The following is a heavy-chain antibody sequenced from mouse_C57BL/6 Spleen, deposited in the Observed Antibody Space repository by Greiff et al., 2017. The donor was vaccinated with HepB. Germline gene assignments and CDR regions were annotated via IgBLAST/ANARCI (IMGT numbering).Heavy chain of an antibody. J-gene: IGHJ4*01. V-gene: IGHV10-3*01. Sequence: EVQVVESGGGLVQPKGSLKLSCAASGFTFNTYAMHWVRQAPGKGLEWVASIRSKSSNYATYYADSEKDRFTISRDDSQSMLYLQMNILKTEDAAMYYCLRGDGKWGYYAMDYWGQGTSVTVSS. CDR3: LRGDGKWGYYAMDY. CDR1: GFTFNTYA. CDR2: IRSKSSNYAT. D-gene: IGHD2-1*01.